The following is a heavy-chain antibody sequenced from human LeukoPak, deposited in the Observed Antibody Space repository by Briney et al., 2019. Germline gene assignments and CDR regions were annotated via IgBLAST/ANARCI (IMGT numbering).Heavy chain of an antibody. V-gene: IGHV4-30-4*01. Sequence: PSETLSLTCTVSGGSISSGDYYWSWIRQPPGKGLEWIGYIYYSGSTYYNSSLKSRVTISVDTSKNQFSLKLSSVTAADTAVYYYARDRSGSYYFDYWGQGTLVTVSS. CDR2: IYYSGST. D-gene: IGHD3-10*01. J-gene: IGHJ4*02. CDR1: GGSISSGDYY. CDR3: ARDRSGSYYFDY.